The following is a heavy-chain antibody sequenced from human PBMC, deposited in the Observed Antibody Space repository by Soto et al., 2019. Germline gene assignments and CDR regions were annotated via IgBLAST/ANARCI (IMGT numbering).Heavy chain of an antibody. CDR3: ARSAEYYDSSGYYYSGAFDI. D-gene: IGHD3-22*01. J-gene: IGHJ3*02. CDR1: GFTFSSYG. Sequence: QVQLVESGGGVVQPGRSLRLSCAASGFTFSSYGMHWVRQAPGKGLEWVAVIWYDGSNKYYADSVKGRFTISRDNSKNTLYLQMNSLRAEDTAVDYCARSAEYYDSSGYYYSGAFDIWGQGTMVTVSS. V-gene: IGHV3-33*01. CDR2: IWYDGSNK.